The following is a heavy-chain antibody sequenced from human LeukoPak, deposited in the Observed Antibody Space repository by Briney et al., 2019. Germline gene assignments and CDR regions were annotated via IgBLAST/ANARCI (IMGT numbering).Heavy chain of an antibody. J-gene: IGHJ4*02. V-gene: IGHV3-30*04. CDR2: ISYDGSNK. Sequence: GGSLRLSCAASGFTFSSYAMHWVRQAPGKGLEWVAVISYDGSNKYYADSVKGRFTISRDNSKNTLYLQMNSPRAEDTAVYYCARVTIPGYSSGWYDYWGQGTLVTVSS. CDR3: ARVTIPGYSSGWYDY. CDR1: GFTFSSYA. D-gene: IGHD6-19*01.